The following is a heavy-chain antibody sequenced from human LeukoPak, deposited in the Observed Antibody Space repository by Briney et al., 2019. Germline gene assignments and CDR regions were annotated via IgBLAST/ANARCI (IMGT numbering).Heavy chain of an antibody. V-gene: IGHV3-7*01. CDR2: IKQDGSGK. J-gene: IGHJ4*02. CDR1: GFTLSSYW. D-gene: IGHD3-22*01. CDR3: ARDNPYYYDSSGYYVV. Sequence: PGGSLRLSCAASGFTLSSYWMSWVRQAPGKGLEWVANIKQDGSGKYYVDSVKGRFTISRDNAKNSLYLQMNSLRAEDTAVYYCARDNPYYYDSSGYYVVWGQGTLVTVSS.